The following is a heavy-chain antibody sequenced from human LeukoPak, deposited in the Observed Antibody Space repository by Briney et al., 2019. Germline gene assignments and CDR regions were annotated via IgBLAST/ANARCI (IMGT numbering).Heavy chain of an antibody. J-gene: IGHJ3*02. Sequence: GGSLRLSCAASEFIFTSYEVNWVRRAPGKGLEGVSYISSSGNTISYAESVKGRFTISRDNAKNSLYMQVISLRAEDTAVYYCARGASIAARYDAFDIWGQGTMVTVSS. CDR1: EFIFTSYE. CDR2: ISSSGNTI. D-gene: IGHD6-6*01. CDR3: ARGASIAARYDAFDI. V-gene: IGHV3-48*03.